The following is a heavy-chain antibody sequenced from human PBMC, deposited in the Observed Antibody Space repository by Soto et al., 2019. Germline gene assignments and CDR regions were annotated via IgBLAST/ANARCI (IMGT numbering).Heavy chain of an antibody. CDR3: ARFSASGYCSGGSCYSSWFEP. V-gene: IGHV1-69*02. CDR2: IIPILGIA. CDR1: GGTFSSYT. D-gene: IGHD2-15*01. Sequence: ASVKVSCKASGGTFSSYTISWVRQAPGQGLEWMGRIIPILGIANYAQKFQGRVTITADKSTSTAYMELSGLRSEDTAVYYCARFSASGYCSGGSCYSSWFEPWGQGTLVTVSS. J-gene: IGHJ5*02.